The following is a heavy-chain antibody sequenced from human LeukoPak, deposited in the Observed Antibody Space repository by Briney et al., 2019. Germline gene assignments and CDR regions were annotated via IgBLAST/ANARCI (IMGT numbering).Heavy chain of an antibody. D-gene: IGHD3-9*01. CDR2: ISAYNGNT. CDR1: GYTFTSYD. J-gene: IGHJ6*02. CDR3: ARATYDILTGYSPFYYYYGMDV. Sequence: ASVKVSCTASGYTFTSYDINWVRQATGQGLEWMGWISAYNGNTNYAQKLQGRVTMTTDTSTSTAYMELRSLRSDDTAVYYCARATYDILTGYSPFYYYYGMDVWGQGTTVTVSS. V-gene: IGHV1-18*01.